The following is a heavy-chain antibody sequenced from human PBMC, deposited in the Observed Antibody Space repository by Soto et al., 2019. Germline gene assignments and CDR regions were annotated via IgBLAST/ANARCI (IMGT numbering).Heavy chain of an antibody. CDR3: ARHTTGEYSRVRYYYGMDV. CDR2: IYPGDSDT. V-gene: IGHV5-51*01. D-gene: IGHD6-6*01. CDR1: GYSFTSYW. Sequence: PGESLKISCKGSGYSFTSYWIGWVRQMPGKGLDWMGIIYPGDSDTRYSPSFQGQVTISADKSISTAYLQWSSLKASDTAMYYCARHTTGEYSRVRYYYGMDVWGQGTTVTVSS. J-gene: IGHJ6*02.